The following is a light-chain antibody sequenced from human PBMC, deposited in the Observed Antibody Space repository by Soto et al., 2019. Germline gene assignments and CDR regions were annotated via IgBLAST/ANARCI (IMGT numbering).Light chain of an antibody. V-gene: IGKV2-30*02. J-gene: IGKJ1*01. Sequence: DVVMTQSPLSLPVTLGQPAAISCRSSQSLVHSDGNTYLNWLQQRPGQPPRRLIYKVSNRDSGVPDRFSGSGSGTDFTLTISRVEAEDIGVYYCVQGTHWPRAFGQGTKVDIK. CDR2: KVS. CDR1: QSLVHSDGNTY. CDR3: VQGTHWPRA.